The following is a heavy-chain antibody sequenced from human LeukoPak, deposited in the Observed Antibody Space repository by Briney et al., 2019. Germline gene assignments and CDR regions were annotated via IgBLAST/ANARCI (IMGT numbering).Heavy chain of an antibody. D-gene: IGHD6-19*01. CDR1: GFTFSSYA. J-gene: IGHJ4*02. Sequence: GGSLRLSCAASGFTFSSYAMSWVRQAPGKGLEWVSAISGSGGSAYYADSVKGRFTISRDNSRNTVYMQMDSLRAEDTAIYYCAGDRNSDWYSPLDYWGQGSQVTVSP. V-gene: IGHV3-23*01. CDR2: ISGSGGSA. CDR3: AGDRNSDWYSPLDY.